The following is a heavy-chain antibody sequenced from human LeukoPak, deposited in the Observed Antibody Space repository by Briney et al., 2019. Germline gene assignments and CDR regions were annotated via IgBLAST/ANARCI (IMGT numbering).Heavy chain of an antibody. D-gene: IGHD6-13*01. CDR3: ARAGSSHSNSPFDY. V-gene: IGHV4-4*07. J-gene: IGHJ4*02. CDR1: AGSFSSYY. CDR2: IYNSGST. Sequence: SETLSLTCTVSAGSFSSYYWSWIRQPAGNGMEWIGRIYNSGSTNYNPSLKSRVTISVDKSKNQFSLKLSSVTAADTAVYYCARAGSSHSNSPFDYWGQGTLVTVSS.